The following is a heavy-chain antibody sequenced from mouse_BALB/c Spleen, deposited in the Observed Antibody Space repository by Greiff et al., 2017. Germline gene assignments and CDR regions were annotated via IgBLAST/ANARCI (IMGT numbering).Heavy chain of an antibody. D-gene: IGHD2-4*01. CDR3: ARQGLNYDYDFAY. J-gene: IGHJ3*01. CDR1: GYAFSSSW. V-gene: IGHV1-82*01. CDR2: IYPGDGDT. Sequence: VQLQQSGPELVKPGASVKISCKASGYAFSSSWMNWVKQRPGQGLEWIGRIYPGDGDTNYNGKFKGKATLTADKSSSTAYMQLSSLTSVDSAVYFCARQGLNYDYDFAYWGQGTLVTVSA.